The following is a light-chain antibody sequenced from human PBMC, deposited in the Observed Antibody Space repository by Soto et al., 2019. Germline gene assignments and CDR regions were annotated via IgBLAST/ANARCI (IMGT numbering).Light chain of an antibody. Sequence: DIQMTQSPSTLSASVGDRVTITCRASQSISSWLAWYQQKPGKAPKLLIYDASNLESGVPSRFSGSGSGTEFTHTISSLQPDDFATYYCQQYNSYSGYTFGQGTKLEIK. J-gene: IGKJ2*01. CDR3: QQYNSYSGYT. CDR2: DAS. CDR1: QSISSW. V-gene: IGKV1-5*01.